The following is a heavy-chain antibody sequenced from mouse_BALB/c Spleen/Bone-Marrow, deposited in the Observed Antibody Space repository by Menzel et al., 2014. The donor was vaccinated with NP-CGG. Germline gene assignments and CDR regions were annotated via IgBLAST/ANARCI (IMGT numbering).Heavy chain of an antibody. CDR1: GFTFSNFG. CDR3: ARSTWSYYNGMDY. V-gene: IGHV5-17*02. D-gene: IGHD1-1*01. CDR2: TSGVSSTI. J-gene: IGHJ4*01. Sequence: DVKLVESGGGLVQPGGSRKLSCAASGFTFSNFGIHWVRQAPEKGLEWVAYTSGVSSTIYYADTVKGRFTISRDNPKNTLFLQMTSLRSEDTAMYYCARSTWSYYNGMDYWGQGTSVTVSS.